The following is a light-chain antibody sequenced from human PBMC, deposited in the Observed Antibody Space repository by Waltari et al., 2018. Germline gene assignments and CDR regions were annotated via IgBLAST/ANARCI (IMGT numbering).Light chain of an antibody. CDR2: TAS. Sequence: DIQMTQSPSSLSASVGDRVTITCRASQNIGSNLNWYQQRPGRAPNLLIYTASSLQSGVPSRFSGSGSGTDFTLTLSSLQPEDFATYYCQQSDGIPYTFGQGTKLEIK. J-gene: IGKJ2*01. V-gene: IGKV1-39*01. CDR3: QQSDGIPYT. CDR1: QNIGSN.